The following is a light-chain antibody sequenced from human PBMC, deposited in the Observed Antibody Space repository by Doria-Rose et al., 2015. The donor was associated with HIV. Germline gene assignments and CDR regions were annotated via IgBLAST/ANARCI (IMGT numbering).Light chain of an antibody. J-gene: IGKJ1*01. CDR1: QNFRSTY. Sequence: TQSPGTLSLSPGERATLSCRASQNFRSTYLAWYQQKPGQAPSLLIYDGSTRATGVPDRFSASGSGTDFTLTINRLEPEDFALYYCHQYGTSWTFGQGTKVEI. V-gene: IGKV3-20*01. CDR2: DGS. CDR3: HQYGTSWT.